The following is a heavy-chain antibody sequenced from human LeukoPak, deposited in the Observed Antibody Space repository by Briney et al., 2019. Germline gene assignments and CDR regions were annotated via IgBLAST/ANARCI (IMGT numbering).Heavy chain of an antibody. CDR1: GFTFSSYS. J-gene: IGHJ3*02. CDR2: IKQDGSEK. V-gene: IGHV3-7*01. D-gene: IGHD1-26*01. Sequence: GGSLRLSCAASGFTFSSYSMSWVRQAPGKGLEWVANIKQDGSEKYYVDSVKGRFTISRDNAKNSLYLQMNSLRAEDTAVYYCARVEWELPGLDIWGQGTMVTVSS. CDR3: ARVEWELPGLDI.